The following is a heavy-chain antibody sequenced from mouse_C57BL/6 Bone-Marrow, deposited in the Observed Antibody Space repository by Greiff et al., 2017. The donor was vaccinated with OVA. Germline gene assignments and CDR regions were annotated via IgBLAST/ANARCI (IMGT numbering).Heavy chain of an antibody. CDR1: GYTFTSYW. Sequence: QVQLQQPGAELVKPGASVKMSCKASGYTFTSYWITWVKQRPGQGLEWIGDIYPGSGSTNYNEKFKSKATLTVDKSSSTAYMQLSSLTSEYYAVYYCARRGYSYAMDYWGQGTSGTVSS. CDR2: IYPGSGST. CDR3: ARRGYSYAMDY. V-gene: IGHV1-55*01. D-gene: IGHD2-3*01. J-gene: IGHJ4*01.